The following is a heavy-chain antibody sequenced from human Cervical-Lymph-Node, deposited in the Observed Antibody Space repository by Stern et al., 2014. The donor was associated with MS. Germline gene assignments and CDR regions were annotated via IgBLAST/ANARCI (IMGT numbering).Heavy chain of an antibody. Sequence: EVQLVESGGDLVQPGGSLRLSCAASGFTFNKYAMNWVRQAPGQGLEWVSTISGSGGSIDYADSVKCRFTISRDNSENTLYLQMHSLRAEDTAIYYCAKQYFDSSGYSYYYGMDVWGQGTTVTVSS. D-gene: IGHD3-22*01. V-gene: IGHV3-23*04. J-gene: IGHJ6*02. CDR3: AKQYFDSSGYSYYYGMDV. CDR1: GFTFNKYA. CDR2: ISGSGGSI.